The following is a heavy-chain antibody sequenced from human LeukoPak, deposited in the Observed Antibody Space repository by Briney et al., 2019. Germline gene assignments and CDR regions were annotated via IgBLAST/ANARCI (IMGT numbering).Heavy chain of an antibody. V-gene: IGHV4-59*01. CDR1: GGSISSYY. J-gene: IGHJ6*02. D-gene: IGHD3-3*01. CDR3: ARGVYYDFTWHYYYGMDV. Sequence: PSETLSLTCTVSGGSISSYYWSWIRQPPGKGLEWIGYIYYSGSTNYNPSLKSRVTISVDTSKNQFSLKLSSVTAADTAVYYCARGVYYDFTWHYYYGMDVWGQGTTVTVSS. CDR2: IYYSGST.